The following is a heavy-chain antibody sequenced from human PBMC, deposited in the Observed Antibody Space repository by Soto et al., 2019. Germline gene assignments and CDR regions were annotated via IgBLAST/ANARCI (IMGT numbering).Heavy chain of an antibody. CDR1: GFTYNSYD. J-gene: IGHJ6*02. D-gene: IGHD3-10*01. V-gene: IGHV3-13*01. CDR3: TRATFGVGMDL. Sequence: GGSLRLSCAAFGFTYNSYDMIWVRQVTGKGLEWIASMGGAGAREYSGSVKGRFIISRDNAKNSLYLQMDSLRVADTRVYYCTRATFGVGMDLWGHGTPVTVAS. CDR2: MGGAGAR.